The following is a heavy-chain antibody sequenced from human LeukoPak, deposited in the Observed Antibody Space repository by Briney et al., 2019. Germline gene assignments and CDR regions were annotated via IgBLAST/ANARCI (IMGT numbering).Heavy chain of an antibody. Sequence: GGSLRLSCTVSGFTVSSNSMSWVRQAPGKGLEWVSFIYSDNTHYSDAVKGRFTISRGNSKNTLYLQMKSLRAEDTAVYYCARRAGAYSHPYDYWGQGTLVTVSS. CDR3: ARRAGAYSHPYDY. CDR2: IYSDNT. J-gene: IGHJ4*02. V-gene: IGHV3-53*01. CDR1: GFTVSSNS. D-gene: IGHD4/OR15-4a*01.